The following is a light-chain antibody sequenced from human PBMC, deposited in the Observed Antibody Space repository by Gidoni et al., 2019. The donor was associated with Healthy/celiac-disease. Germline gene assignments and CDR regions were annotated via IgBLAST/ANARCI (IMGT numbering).Light chain of an antibody. CDR1: QSVSSN. V-gene: IGKV3-15*01. J-gene: IGKJ1*01. Sequence: EIVITQSPATLSVSPWERATLSCRASQSVSSNLAWYQQKPGQAPRLLIYGASTRATGIPARFSGSGSGTEFTLTISSLQSEDFAVYYCQQYNNWPVTFGQGTKVEIK. CDR3: QQYNNWPVT. CDR2: GAS.